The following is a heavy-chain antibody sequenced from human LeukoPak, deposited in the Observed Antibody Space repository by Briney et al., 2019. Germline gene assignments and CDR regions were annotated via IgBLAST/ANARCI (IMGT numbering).Heavy chain of an antibody. Sequence: PGGSLRLSCAASGLTVSSNYMSWVRQSPGKGLEWVSSISGSGGSTYYADSVKGRFTISRDNSRNTLYIQMNSLRGEDTAIYYCARRDGIFDYWGQGTLVTVSS. CDR2: ISGSGGST. D-gene: IGHD5-24*01. CDR1: GLTVSSNY. J-gene: IGHJ4*02. CDR3: ARRDGIFDY. V-gene: IGHV3-53*01.